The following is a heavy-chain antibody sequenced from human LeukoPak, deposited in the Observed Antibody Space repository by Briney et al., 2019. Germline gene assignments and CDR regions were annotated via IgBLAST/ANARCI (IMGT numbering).Heavy chain of an antibody. J-gene: IGHJ6*02. CDR1: GYSFTVYY. Sequence: ASVKVSCKASGYSFTVYYFHWVRQAPGQGLEWMGWINPNSGDTNYSQKFQGRVTMTRDTSISTAYMELSRLGADDTAVYYCARDRPLFSSGDYYGMDVWGQGTTATVSS. D-gene: IGHD6-19*01. V-gene: IGHV1-2*02. CDR2: INPNSGDT. CDR3: ARDRPLFSSGDYYGMDV.